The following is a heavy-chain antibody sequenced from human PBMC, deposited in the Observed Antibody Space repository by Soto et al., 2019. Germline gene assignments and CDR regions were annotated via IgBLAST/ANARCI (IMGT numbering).Heavy chain of an antibody. CDR2: IKHSGST. Sequence: QVQLQQWGAGLLKPSETLSLTCAVYGGSFSSYYWSWIRQPPGKGLEWIGEIKHSGSTNYNPSLKSRVTISVDTSKNQFSLKLSSVTAADTAVYYCATGKDYYYYGMDVWGQGTTVTVSS. V-gene: IGHV4-34*01. CDR1: GGSFSSYY. J-gene: IGHJ6*02. CDR3: ATGKDYYYYGMDV.